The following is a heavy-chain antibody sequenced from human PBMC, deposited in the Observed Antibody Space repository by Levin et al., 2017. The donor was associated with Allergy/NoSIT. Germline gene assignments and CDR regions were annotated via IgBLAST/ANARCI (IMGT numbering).Heavy chain of an antibody. CDR1: GFTFSSYE. Sequence: PGGSLRLSCAASGFTFSSYEMNWVRQAPGKGLEWVSYISSSGSTIYYADSVKGRFTISRDNAKNSLYLQMNSLRAEDTAVYYCARGGAYYYDSSGAAAEFAYWGQGTLVTVSS. J-gene: IGHJ4*02. CDR2: ISSSGSTI. D-gene: IGHD3-22*01. CDR3: ARGGAYYYDSSGAAAEFAY. V-gene: IGHV3-48*03.